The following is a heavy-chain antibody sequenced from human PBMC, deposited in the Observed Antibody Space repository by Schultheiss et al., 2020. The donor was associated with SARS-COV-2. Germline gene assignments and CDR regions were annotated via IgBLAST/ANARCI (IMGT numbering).Heavy chain of an antibody. CDR2: IYTSGST. D-gene: IGHD5-12*01. V-gene: IGHV4-61*02. J-gene: IGHJ4*02. Sequence: SETLSITCTVSGGSISSSSYYWGWIRQPPGKGLEWIGRIYTSGSTNYNPSLKSRVTISVDTSKNQFSLKLSSVTAADTAVYYCARETLLPEYSGYDWGFGYWGQGTLVTVSS. CDR1: GGSISSSSYY. CDR3: ARETLLPEYSGYDWGFGY.